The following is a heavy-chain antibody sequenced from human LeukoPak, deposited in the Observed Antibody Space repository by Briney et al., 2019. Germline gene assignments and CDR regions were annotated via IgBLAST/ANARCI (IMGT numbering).Heavy chain of an antibody. CDR1: VFTFSTYW. V-gene: IGHV3-11*01. J-gene: IGHJ4*02. CDR2: ISSSGSTI. Sequence: GGSLRLSCAASVFTFSTYWMRWVRQAPGKGLEWVSYISSSGSTIYYADSVKGRFTISRDNAKNSLYLQMNSLRAEDTAVYYCAKDAETDFWSGYRFDYWGQGTLVTVSS. D-gene: IGHD3-3*01. CDR3: AKDAETDFWSGYRFDY.